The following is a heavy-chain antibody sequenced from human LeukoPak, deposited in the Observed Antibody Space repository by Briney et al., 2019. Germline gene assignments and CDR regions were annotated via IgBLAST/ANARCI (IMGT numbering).Heavy chain of an antibody. CDR1: GGSISSGGYY. CDR2: IYHSGST. J-gene: IGHJ6*02. Sequence: QPSETLSLACTVSGGSISSGGYYWRWIRQPPGKGLEWIGYIYHSGSTYYNPSLKSRVTISVDRSKNQFSLKLSSVTAADTAVCYCARRWAYGSGSYSPLYYYYGMDVWGQGTTVTVSS. D-gene: IGHD3-10*01. CDR3: ARRWAYGSGSYSPLYYYYGMDV. V-gene: IGHV4-30-2*01.